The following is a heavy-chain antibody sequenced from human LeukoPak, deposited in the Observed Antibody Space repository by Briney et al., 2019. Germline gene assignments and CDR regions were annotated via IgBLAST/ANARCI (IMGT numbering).Heavy chain of an antibody. CDR3: AKDGGYSSGWYYWFDP. CDR1: GFTFSSYA. J-gene: IGHJ5*02. CDR2: ISGSGGST. V-gene: IGHV3-23*01. D-gene: IGHD6-19*01. Sequence: GGSLRLSCAASGFTFSSYAMSWVRQAPGKGLEWVSAISGSGGSTYYADSVKGRFTISRDNSKNTLYLQMNSLRAEDTAVYYCAKDGGYSSGWYYWFDPWGQGTLVTVSS.